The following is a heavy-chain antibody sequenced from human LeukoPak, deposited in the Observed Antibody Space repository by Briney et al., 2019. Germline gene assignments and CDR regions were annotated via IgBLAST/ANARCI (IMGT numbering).Heavy chain of an antibody. CDR3: AKDHGSMIVVVITPFDY. V-gene: IGHV3-23*01. Sequence: GGSLRLSCAASGFTFSSYAMSWVRQAPGKGLEWVSAISGSGGSTYYADSVKGRFTISRDNSKNTLYLQMNSLRAEDTAVYYCAKDHGSMIVVVITPFDYWGQGTLVTVSS. CDR1: GFTFSSYA. J-gene: IGHJ4*02. D-gene: IGHD3-22*01. CDR2: ISGSGGST.